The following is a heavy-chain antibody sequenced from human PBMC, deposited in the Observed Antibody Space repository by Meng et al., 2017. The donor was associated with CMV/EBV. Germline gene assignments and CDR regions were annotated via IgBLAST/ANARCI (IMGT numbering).Heavy chain of an antibody. J-gene: IGHJ4*02. CDR3: ARPLTSYSSSVWAEGFDY. CDR1: GFTFSDYY. D-gene: IGHD6-6*01. Sequence: GGSLRLSCAASGFTFSDYYMSWIRQAPGKGLEWVSYISSSGSTIYYADSVKGRFTISRDNAKNSLYLQMNSLRAEDTAVYYCARPLTSYSSSVWAEGFDYWGQGTLVTVSS. V-gene: IGHV3-11*01. CDR2: ISSSGSTI.